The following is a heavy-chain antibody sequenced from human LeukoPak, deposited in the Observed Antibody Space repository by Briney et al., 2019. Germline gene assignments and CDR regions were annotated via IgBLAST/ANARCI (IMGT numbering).Heavy chain of an antibody. V-gene: IGHV4-59*08. CDR2: IYYSGST. CDR1: GGSISSYY. D-gene: IGHD3-22*01. CDR3: VRLTRDYYDSSGLLRDAFDI. J-gene: IGHJ3*02. Sequence: PETLSLTCTVSGGSISSYYWSWIRQPPGKGLEWIGYIYYSGSTNYNPSLKSRVTISVDTSKNQFSLKLSSVTAADTAVYYCVRLTRDYYDSSGLLRDAFDIWGQGTMVTVSS.